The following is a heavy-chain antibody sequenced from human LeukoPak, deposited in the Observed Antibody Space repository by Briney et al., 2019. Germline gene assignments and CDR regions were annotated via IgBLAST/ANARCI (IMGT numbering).Heavy chain of an antibody. CDR3: ARAAQKYYDFWSVNYYYYYYMDV. D-gene: IGHD3-3*01. CDR1: GYTFTSYD. CDR2: MNPNSGNT. Sequence: GASVKVSCKASGYTFTSYDINWVRQATGQGLEWMGWMNPNSGNTGYAQKFQGRVTITRNTSISTAYMELSSLRSEDTAVYYCARAAQKYYDFWSVNYYYYYYMDVWGKGTTVTVSS. V-gene: IGHV1-8*03. J-gene: IGHJ6*03.